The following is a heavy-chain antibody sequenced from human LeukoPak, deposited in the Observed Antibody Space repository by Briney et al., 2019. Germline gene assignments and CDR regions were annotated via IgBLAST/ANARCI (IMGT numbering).Heavy chain of an antibody. J-gene: IGHJ4*02. V-gene: IGHV3-30-3*01. CDR2: ISYDGSNK. CDR3: AKANYGGKPPPHNFDY. D-gene: IGHD4-23*01. CDR1: GFTFSSYA. Sequence: GGSLRLSCAASGFTFSSYAMHWVRQAPGKGLEWVAVISYDGSNKYYADSVKGRFTISRDNSKNTLYLQMNSLRAEDTAVYYCAKANYGGKPPPHNFDYWGQGTLVTVSS.